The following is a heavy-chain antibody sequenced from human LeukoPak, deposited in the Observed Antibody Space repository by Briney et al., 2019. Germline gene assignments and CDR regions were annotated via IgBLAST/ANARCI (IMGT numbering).Heavy chain of an antibody. V-gene: IGHV3-23*01. CDR3: AKVSGSYSGPDDAFDT. J-gene: IGHJ3*02. CDR2: ISGSGGST. Sequence: PGGSLRLSCAASGFTFSSYAMSWVRQAPGKGLEWVSAISGSGGSTYYADSVKGRFTISRDNSKNTLYLQMNSLRAEDTAVYYCAKVSGSYSGPDDAFDTWGQGTMVTVSS. CDR1: GFTFSSYA. D-gene: IGHD3-10*01.